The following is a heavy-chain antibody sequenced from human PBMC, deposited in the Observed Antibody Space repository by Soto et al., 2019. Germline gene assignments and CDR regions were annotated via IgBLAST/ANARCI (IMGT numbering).Heavy chain of an antibody. CDR2: IYYSGST. Sequence: PSETLSLTCTVSGGSISSYYWSWIRQPPGKGLEWIGYIYYSGSTNYNPSLKSRVTISVDTSKNQFSLKLSSVTAADTAVYYCARAGVEGYCSGGSCHLGAFDIWGQGTMVTVSS. J-gene: IGHJ3*02. CDR1: GGSISSYY. D-gene: IGHD2-15*01. CDR3: ARAGVEGYCSGGSCHLGAFDI. V-gene: IGHV4-59*08.